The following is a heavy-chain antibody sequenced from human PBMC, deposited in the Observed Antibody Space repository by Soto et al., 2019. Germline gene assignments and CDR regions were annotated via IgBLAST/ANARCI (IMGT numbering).Heavy chain of an antibody. V-gene: IGHV3-23*01. CDR3: AKDRYCSATSCQDFGS. CDR1: GFSVTSYA. CDR2: LSGSGIGK. D-gene: IGHD2-2*01. J-gene: IGHJ4*02. Sequence: PGGSLRLASAASGFSVTSYAISWLRRAQGKGLEWGSVLSGSGIGKDYADSVKGRFTISRVNSRNTLYLQMSGLRVEDTAVYYCAKDRYCSATSCQDFGSWGQGTLGTGPS.